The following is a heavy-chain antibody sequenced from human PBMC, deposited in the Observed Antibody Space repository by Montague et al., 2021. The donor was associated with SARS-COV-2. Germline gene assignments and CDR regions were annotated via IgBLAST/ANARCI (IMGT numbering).Heavy chain of an antibody. Sequence: SETLSLTCTVFGYSISSGYYWGWIRKFPGKGLEWIGSIYHSGTTYYNPSLKSRVTVSVDTSKNQFSLKMYSVTAADTAQFYCARDRTFRDGYLDAFEIWGQGTMVTVS. CDR1: GYSISSGYY. CDR2: IYHSGTT. CDR3: ARDRTFRDGYLDAFEI. J-gene: IGHJ3*02. D-gene: IGHD5-24*01. V-gene: IGHV4-38-2*02.